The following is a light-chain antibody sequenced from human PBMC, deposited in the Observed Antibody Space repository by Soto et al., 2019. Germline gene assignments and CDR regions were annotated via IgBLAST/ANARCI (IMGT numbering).Light chain of an antibody. J-gene: IGKJ4*01. V-gene: IGKV3-20*01. CDR3: QQYGNSPLT. Sequence: EMVLTQCPVTLSLSPGGRSTVSWMASQSVSSSYLAWYQQKPGQAPRVIIFGVSTRATGIPDRFSGSGSGTDFTLTISRLEPEDFALYYCQQYGNSPLTFGGGTKVDIK. CDR1: QSVSSSY. CDR2: GVS.